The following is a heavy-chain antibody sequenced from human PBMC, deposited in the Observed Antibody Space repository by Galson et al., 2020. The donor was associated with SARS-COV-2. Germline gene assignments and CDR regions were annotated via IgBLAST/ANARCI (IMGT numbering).Heavy chain of an antibody. CDR3: ARSGYATSGLSPSFKYSGMDV. Sequence: SETLSLTCTVSGGSIGSYYWSWLRQPAGRGLEWIGRVHISGNTDYNPSLKSRVTMSLETSKNQFSLKLRSVSAADTAIYYCARSGYATSGLSPSFKYSGMDVWGQGMTVTVSS. J-gene: IGHJ6*01. V-gene: IGHV4-4*07. D-gene: IGHD3-10*01. CDR1: GGSIGSYY. CDR2: VHISGNT.